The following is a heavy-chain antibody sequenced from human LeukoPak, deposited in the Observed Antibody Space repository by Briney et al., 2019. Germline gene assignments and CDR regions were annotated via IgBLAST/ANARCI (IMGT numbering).Heavy chain of an antibody. CDR3: AKKAGSYHHFDY. CDR1: GFTFSTYG. CDR2: IRYDESNK. Sequence: GGSLRLPCAASGFTFSTYGMHWVRQAPGKGLEWVAYIRYDESNKYYADSVKGRLTISRDNSKNTLYLQMNNVRAEDTAVYYCAKKAGSYHHFDYWGQGTLVTVSS. V-gene: IGHV3-30*02. D-gene: IGHD1-26*01. J-gene: IGHJ4*02.